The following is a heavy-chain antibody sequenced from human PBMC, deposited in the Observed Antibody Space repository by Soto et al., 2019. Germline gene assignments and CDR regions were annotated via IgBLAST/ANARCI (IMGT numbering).Heavy chain of an antibody. Sequence: ASVKVSCKASGYTFTGYYMHWVRQAPGQGLEWMGWINPNSGGTNYAQKFQGWVTMTRDTSISTAYMELSRLRSDDTAVYYCVRVGLGYCSSTSCRNYAFDIWGQGTMVTVSS. D-gene: IGHD2-2*01. CDR1: GYTFTGYY. J-gene: IGHJ3*02. V-gene: IGHV1-2*04. CDR2: INPNSGGT. CDR3: VRVGLGYCSSTSCRNYAFDI.